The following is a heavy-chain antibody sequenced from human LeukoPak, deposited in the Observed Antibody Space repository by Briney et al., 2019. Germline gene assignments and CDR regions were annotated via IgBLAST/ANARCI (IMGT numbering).Heavy chain of an antibody. CDR2: IYYTGNT. V-gene: IGHV4-59*01. Sequence: SETLSLTCTVSAGSISGYYWTWIRQPPGKGLEWIGNIYYTGNTDYNRSLKSRVTISIDTSKNQFSLKLSSVTAADTALYYCARERVIATTYVAFDIWGQGTMVNVSS. CDR3: ARERVIATTYVAFDI. CDR1: AGSISGYY. D-gene: IGHD2-15*01. J-gene: IGHJ3*02.